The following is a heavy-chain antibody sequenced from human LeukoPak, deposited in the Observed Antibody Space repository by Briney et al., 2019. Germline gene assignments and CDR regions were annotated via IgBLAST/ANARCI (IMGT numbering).Heavy chain of an antibody. Sequence: SETLSLTCTVSGYSISSGYYWGWIRQPPGRGLEWIGSIYHSGSTYYNPSLKSRVTISVDTSKNQFSLKLSSVTAADTAVYYCARHDYSNYFRGTFDIWGQGTMVTVSS. CDR3: ARHDYSNYFRGTFDI. CDR2: IYHSGST. D-gene: IGHD4-11*01. CDR1: GYSISSGYY. J-gene: IGHJ3*02. V-gene: IGHV4-38-2*02.